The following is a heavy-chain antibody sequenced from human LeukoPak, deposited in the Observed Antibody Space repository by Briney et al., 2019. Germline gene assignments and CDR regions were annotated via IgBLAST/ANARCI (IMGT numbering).Heavy chain of an antibody. J-gene: IGHJ5*02. CDR1: GFTFSSYW. CDR2: IKSDGSSP. Sequence: GGSLRLSCAASGFTFSSYWMHWVRQAPGKGLVWVSRIKSDGSSPTYADSVKGRFTISRDNAKNTLYLQMNSLRVEDTAVYYCARSDWFDPWAQGTLVTVSS. CDR3: ARSDWFDP. V-gene: IGHV3-74*03.